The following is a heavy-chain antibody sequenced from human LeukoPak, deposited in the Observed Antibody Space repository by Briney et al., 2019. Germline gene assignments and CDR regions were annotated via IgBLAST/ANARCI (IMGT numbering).Heavy chain of an antibody. Sequence: ASVKVSCKASGYTFTGYYMHWVRQAPGQGLEWMGWINPNSGGTNYAQKVQGRVTMTRDTSISTAYMELSRLRSDDTAVYYCARCEEGYCSGGSCITYYYYYGMDVWGQGTTVTVSS. D-gene: IGHD2-15*01. V-gene: IGHV1-2*02. CDR2: INPNSGGT. J-gene: IGHJ6*02. CDR3: ARCEEGYCSGGSCITYYYYYGMDV. CDR1: GYTFTGYY.